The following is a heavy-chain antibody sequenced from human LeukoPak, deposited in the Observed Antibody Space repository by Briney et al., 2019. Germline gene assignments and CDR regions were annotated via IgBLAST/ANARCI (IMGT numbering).Heavy chain of an antibody. Sequence: QSGGSLRLSCAASGFTFSYYWMHWVRQAPGKGLVWVSRINSDGTSTTYADYVKGRFTISRDNAKNTLYLQMNSLRGEDTAVYYCARDVPDTVTLGGFFDNWGQGTLVTVSS. J-gene: IGHJ4*02. CDR3: ARDVPDTVTLGGFFDN. CDR2: INSDGTST. V-gene: IGHV3-74*01. CDR1: GFTFSYYW. D-gene: IGHD5-18*01.